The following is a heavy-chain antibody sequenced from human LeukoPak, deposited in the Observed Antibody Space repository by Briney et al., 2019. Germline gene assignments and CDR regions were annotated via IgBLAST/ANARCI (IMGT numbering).Heavy chain of an antibody. V-gene: IGHV3-73*01. CDR2: IRSKANSYAT. CDR3: TTQQQLAPY. CDR1: GFTFSGSA. J-gene: IGHJ4*02. D-gene: IGHD6-13*01. Sequence: GGSLKLSCAASGFTFSGSAMHWVRQASGEGLEWVGRIRSKANSYATAYAASVKGRFTISRDDSKNTAYLQMNSLKTEDTAVYYCTTQQQLAPYWGQGTLVTVSS.